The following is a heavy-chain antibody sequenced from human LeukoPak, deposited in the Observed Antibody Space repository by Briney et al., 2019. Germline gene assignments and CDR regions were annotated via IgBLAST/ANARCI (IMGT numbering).Heavy chain of an antibody. V-gene: IGHV4-30-4*08. CDR3: ARVVPGSSWLTNWSDP. J-gene: IGHJ5*02. Sequence: SETLSLTCTVSGGSISSGDYYWSWIRQPPGKGLEWIGYIYYSGSTYYNPSLKSRVTISVDTSKNQFSLKLSSVTAADTAVYYCARVVPGSSWLTNWSDPWGQGTLVTVSS. CDR1: GGSISSGDYY. CDR2: IYYSGST. D-gene: IGHD6-13*01.